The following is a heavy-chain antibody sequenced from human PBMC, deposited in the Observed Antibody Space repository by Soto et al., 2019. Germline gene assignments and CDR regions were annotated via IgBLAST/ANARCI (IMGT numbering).Heavy chain of an antibody. CDR2: INTGNGNT. CDR3: ARDEWGWNSIEGGFVKFILDY. D-gene: IGHD1-7*01. V-gene: IGHV1-3*04. Sequence: ASAKVSCKASGYNFTTYAMLWVRQAPGQRREWMGWINTGNGNTKYSPKFQGRVTITRDTSASTAYMELSSLKSEDTAVYYCARDEWGWNSIEGGFVKFILDYWGQGSVVTVSS. J-gene: IGHJ4*02. CDR1: GYNFTTYA.